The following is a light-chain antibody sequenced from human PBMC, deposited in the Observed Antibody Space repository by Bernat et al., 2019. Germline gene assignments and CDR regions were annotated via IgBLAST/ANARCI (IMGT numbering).Light chain of an antibody. V-gene: IGKV1-9*01. CDR2: AAS. J-gene: IGKJ3*01. Sequence: DIQLTQSPSFLSASVGDRVTITCRASQGISSYLAWYQQKPGKAPKPLIYAASTLQSGVPSRFSGSGSGTEFTLPISSLQPEDFATYYCQQLNSYPISFGPGTKVDI. CDR3: QQLNSYPIS. CDR1: QGISSY.